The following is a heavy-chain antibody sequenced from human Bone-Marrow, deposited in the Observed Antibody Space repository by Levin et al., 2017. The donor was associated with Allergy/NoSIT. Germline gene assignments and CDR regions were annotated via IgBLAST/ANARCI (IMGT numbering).Heavy chain of an antibody. CDR2: ISQDGSTK. D-gene: IGHD6-19*01. CDR1: GFTFDSYY. V-gene: IGHV3-7*03. J-gene: IGHJ4*02. CDR3: TRVVRSRSGSSR. Sequence: PGGSLRLSCVASGFTFDSYYMSWVRQAPEKGLEWVATISQDGSTKNYVGSMRGRFTISRDNTKNSCDLQINSLRPEDTAIYYCTRVVRSRSGSSRWGQGNLVTVSS.